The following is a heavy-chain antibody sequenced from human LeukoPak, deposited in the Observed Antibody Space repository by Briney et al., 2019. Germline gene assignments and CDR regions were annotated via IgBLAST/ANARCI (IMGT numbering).Heavy chain of an antibody. CDR2: IAYDGSRA. D-gene: IGHD1-14*01. Sequence: QPGRSLRLSCAGSGFTFGGYGMHWFRQTPGKGLEWVAVIAYDGSRAFYADSVKGRFTISRDNSKNTMSVQMDDLRAEDTAVYYYTRYNNAHFDYWGQGTLVTVSS. J-gene: IGHJ4*02. V-gene: IGHV3-33*01. CDR1: GFTFGGYG. CDR3: TRYNNAHFDY.